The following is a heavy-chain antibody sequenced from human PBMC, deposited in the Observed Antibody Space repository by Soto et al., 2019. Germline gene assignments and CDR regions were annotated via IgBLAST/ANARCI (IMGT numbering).Heavy chain of an antibody. D-gene: IGHD4-17*01. CDR3: ARDYGDYGDWFDP. V-gene: IGHV3-33*01. Sequence: QVQLVESGGGVVQPGRSLRLSCAASGFTFSSYGMHWVRQAPGKGLEWVAVIWYDGSNKYYADSVKGRFTISRDNSKNTLYLQMNSLRAEDTAVYYCARDYGDYGDWFDPWGQGTLVTVSS. J-gene: IGHJ5*02. CDR1: GFTFSSYG. CDR2: IWYDGSNK.